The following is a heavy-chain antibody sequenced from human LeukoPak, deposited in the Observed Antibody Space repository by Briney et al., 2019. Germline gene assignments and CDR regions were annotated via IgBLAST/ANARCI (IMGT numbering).Heavy chain of an antibody. CDR2: IKQNGSEK. CDR3: VQWLFD. Sequence: GGSLRLSCAASGFTFGNYAMSWVRQTPGRGLEWVANIKQNGSEKNYVGSVKGRFTISRDNAKNSLYLQMNSLRAEDTAVYYCVQWLFDWGQGTLVTVSS. V-gene: IGHV3-7*01. J-gene: IGHJ4*02. CDR1: GFTFGNYA. D-gene: IGHD5-12*01.